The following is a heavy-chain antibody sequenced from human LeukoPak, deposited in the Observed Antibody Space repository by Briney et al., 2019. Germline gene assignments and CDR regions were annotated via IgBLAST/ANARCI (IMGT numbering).Heavy chain of an antibody. CDR1: GFTVSGNY. Sequence: PGGSLRLSCAASGFTVSGNYMSWVRQAPGKGLEWVSAIYSGGKTYYADSVKGRFTISRDNSRSTLYLQMNSLRAEDTAVYYCSKKGQNEDYGKPDWGQGTLVTVSS. CDR2: IYSGGKT. CDR3: SKKGQNEDYGKPD. D-gene: IGHD4-17*01. J-gene: IGHJ4*02. V-gene: IGHV3-66*01.